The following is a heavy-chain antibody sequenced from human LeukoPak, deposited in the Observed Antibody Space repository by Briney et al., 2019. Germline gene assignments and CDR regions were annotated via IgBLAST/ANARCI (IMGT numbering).Heavy chain of an antibody. D-gene: IGHD3-10*01. CDR3: AREGNYYGSGSYYSWFDP. Sequence: SVKVSCKASGGTFSSYAISWVRQAPGQGLEWMGGIIPIFGTANYAQKFQGRVTITADESTSTAYMELSSLRSEDTAVYYCAREGNYYGSGSYYSWFDPWGQGTLVTVSS. J-gene: IGHJ5*02. CDR1: GGTFSSYA. CDR2: IIPIFGTA. V-gene: IGHV1-69*13.